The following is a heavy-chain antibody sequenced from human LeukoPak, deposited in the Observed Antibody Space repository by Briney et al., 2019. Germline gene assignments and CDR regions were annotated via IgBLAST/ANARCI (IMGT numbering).Heavy chain of an antibody. CDR2: ISAYNGNT. CDR3: AGHESYYDFLGAFDI. CDR1: GYTFTSYG. Sequence: ASVKVSCKASGYTFTSYGISWVRQAPGQGLEWMGWISAYNGNTNYAQKFQGRVTITADESTSTAYMELSSLRSEDTAVYYCAGHESYYDFLGAFDIWGQGTMVTVSS. V-gene: IGHV1-18*01. J-gene: IGHJ3*02. D-gene: IGHD3-3*01.